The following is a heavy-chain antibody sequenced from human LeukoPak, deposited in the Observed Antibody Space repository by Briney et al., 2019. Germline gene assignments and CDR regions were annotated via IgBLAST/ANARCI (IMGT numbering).Heavy chain of an antibody. CDR2: INPNSGGT. CDR1: GGTFSSYA. V-gene: IGHV1-2*02. J-gene: IGHJ4*02. D-gene: IGHD5-12*01. Sequence: VASVKVSCKASGGTFSSYAISWVRQAPGQGLEWMGWINPNSGGTNYAQKFQGRVTMTWDTSISTAYMELSRLRSDDTAVYYCARAVGYSGYDEAFDYWGQGTLVTVSS. CDR3: ARAVGYSGYDEAFDY.